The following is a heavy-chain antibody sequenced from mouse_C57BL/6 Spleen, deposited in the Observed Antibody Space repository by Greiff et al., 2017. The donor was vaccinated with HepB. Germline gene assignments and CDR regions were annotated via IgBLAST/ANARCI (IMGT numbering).Heavy chain of an antibody. CDR2: IYPGSGST. Sequence: QVQLQQPGAELVKPGASVKMSCKASGYTFTSYWITWVKQRPGQGLEWIGDIYPGSGSTNYNEKFKSKATLTVDTSSSTAYMQLSSLTSEDSAVYYCARKAHPLRRPHYYAMDYWGQGTSVTVSS. CDR3: ARKAHPLRRPHYYAMDY. D-gene: IGHD3-2*02. J-gene: IGHJ4*01. CDR1: GYTFTSYW. V-gene: IGHV1-55*01.